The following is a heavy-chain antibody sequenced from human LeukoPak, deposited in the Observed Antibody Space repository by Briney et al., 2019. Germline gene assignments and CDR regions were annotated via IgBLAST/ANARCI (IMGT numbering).Heavy chain of an antibody. V-gene: IGHV3-53*01. CDR2: IYSGGST. J-gene: IGHJ6*02. CDR1: GFTVSSNY. Sequence: GGSLRLSCAASGFTVSSNYMSWVRQAPGKGLEWVSVIYSGGSTYYAASVKGRFTISRDNSKNTLYLQMNSLRAEDSAVYYCAKGDSSSWYRNYYYYGMDVWGQGTTVTVSS. D-gene: IGHD6-13*01. CDR3: AKGDSSSWYRNYYYYGMDV.